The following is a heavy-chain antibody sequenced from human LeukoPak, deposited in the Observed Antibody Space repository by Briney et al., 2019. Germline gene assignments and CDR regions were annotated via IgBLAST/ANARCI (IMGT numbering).Heavy chain of an antibody. CDR1: GGSISNYY. D-gene: IGHD3-10*01. V-gene: IGHV4-59*01. CDR2: IYYSGST. Sequence: PSETLSLTCTVSGGSISNYYWSWIRQPPGKGLEWIGYIYYSGSTNYNPSLKSRVTISVDMSKNQFSLKLSSVTAADTAVYYCARGRAYGSGSYYPIDYWGQGTLVTVSS. J-gene: IGHJ4*02. CDR3: ARGRAYGSGSYYPIDY.